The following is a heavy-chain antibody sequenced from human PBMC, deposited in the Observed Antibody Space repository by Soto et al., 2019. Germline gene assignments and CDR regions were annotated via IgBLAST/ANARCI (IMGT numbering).Heavy chain of an antibody. Sequence: PGGSLRLSCAASGFTFSDYYMSWIRQAQGKGLEWDSFVSSSVSTIYNADSVKGRFPISRDTAKKSLYMQMNSLRAEATAASYSASLRCYFDYWGQGTLVTVSS. CDR3: ASLRCYFDY. CDR1: GFTFSDYY. J-gene: IGHJ4*02. V-gene: IGHV3-11*01. D-gene: IGHD3-9*01. CDR2: VSSSVSTI.